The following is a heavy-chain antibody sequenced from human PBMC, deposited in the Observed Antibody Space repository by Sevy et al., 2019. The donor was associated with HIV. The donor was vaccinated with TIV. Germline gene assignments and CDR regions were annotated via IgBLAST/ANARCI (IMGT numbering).Heavy chain of an antibody. CDR2: ISSSGSTT. Sequence: GGSLRLSCVVSGFTFSDYSMNWVRQAPGKGLEWVSYISSSGSTTFYADSVKGRFTISRDEASNSLHLQMNSLRDDDTAVYHCTRSRYIWYSKPDDYWGQGTLVTVSS. J-gene: IGHJ4*02. D-gene: IGHD1-7*01. CDR3: TRSRYIWYSKPDDY. CDR1: GFTFSDYS. V-gene: IGHV3-48*02.